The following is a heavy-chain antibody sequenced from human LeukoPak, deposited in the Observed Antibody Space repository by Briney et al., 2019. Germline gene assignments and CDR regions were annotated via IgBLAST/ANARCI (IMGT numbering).Heavy chain of an antibody. J-gene: IGHJ4*02. D-gene: IGHD4-17*01. Sequence: GGSLRLSCAASGFTFSSYAMSWVRQAPGKGLEWVANIKQDGSDKYYVDSVKGRFTISRDNAKNSLFLQMNSLRAEDTAVYYCASGGYGDQDYFDYWGQGTLVTVSS. CDR2: IKQDGSDK. V-gene: IGHV3-7*01. CDR3: ASGGYGDQDYFDY. CDR1: GFTFSSYA.